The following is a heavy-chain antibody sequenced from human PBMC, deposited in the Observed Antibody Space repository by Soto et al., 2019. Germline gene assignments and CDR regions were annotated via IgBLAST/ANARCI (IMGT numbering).Heavy chain of an antibody. V-gene: IGHV1-69*06. CDR1: AGTISSYA. J-gene: IGHJ3*02. Sequence: SPVKVSGKASAGTISSYAISLVRLAPGQGLEWMGGIIPIFGTANYAQKFQGRVTITADKSTSTAYMELSSLRSEDTAVYYCEREVGHSSGYDAFDIWGQGTIVTVSS. D-gene: IGHD3-22*01. CDR2: IIPIFGTA. CDR3: EREVGHSSGYDAFDI.